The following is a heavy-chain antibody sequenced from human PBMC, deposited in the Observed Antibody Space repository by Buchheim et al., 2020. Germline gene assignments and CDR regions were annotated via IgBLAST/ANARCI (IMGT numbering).Heavy chain of an antibody. D-gene: IGHD2-2*01. CDR3: ARDSGDIILLPGYFDP. Sequence: QVQLVQSGAEVKKPGSSVKVSCKASGGTLTSYAISWVRQAPGQGLEWMGGIIPVFHTVNYAQRFQGRLTITADKSTTTVYMELNSLRSDDTAVYYCARDSGDIILLPGYFDPWGQGTL. CDR1: GGTLTSYA. J-gene: IGHJ5*02. V-gene: IGHV1-69*06. CDR2: IIPVFHTV.